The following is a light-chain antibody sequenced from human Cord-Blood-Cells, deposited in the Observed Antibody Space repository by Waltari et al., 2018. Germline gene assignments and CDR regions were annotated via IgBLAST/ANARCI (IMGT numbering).Light chain of an antibody. V-gene: IGLV2-8*01. J-gene: IGLJ2*01. CDR3: SSYAGSNVV. CDR2: EVS. CDR1: SSDVGGYNY. Sequence: QSALTQPPSASGSPGQSVTISCTGTSSDVGGYNYVSWYQQHPGKAPKLMIYEVSKRPSGFPDRFSGSKSGNTASLTVSGLQAEDEAEYYCSSYAGSNVVFGGGTKLTVL.